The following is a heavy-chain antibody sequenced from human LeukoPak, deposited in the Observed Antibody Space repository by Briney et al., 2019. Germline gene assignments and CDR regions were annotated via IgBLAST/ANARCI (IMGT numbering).Heavy chain of an antibody. CDR3: ARVEESWFDP. CDR1: GGTFSSYA. J-gene: IGHJ5*02. V-gene: IGHV1-69*13. CDR2: IIPIFGTA. D-gene: IGHD3-3*01. Sequence: SVKVSCKASGGTFSSYAISWVRQAPGQGLEWMGGIIPIFGTANYAQKFQGRVTITADESTGTAYMELSSLRSEDTAVYYCARVEESWFDPWGQGTLVTVSS.